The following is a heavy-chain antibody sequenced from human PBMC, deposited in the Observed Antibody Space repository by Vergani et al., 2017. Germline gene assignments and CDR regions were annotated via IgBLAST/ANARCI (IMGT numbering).Heavy chain of an antibody. V-gene: IGHV4-59*11. Sequence: QVQLQESGPGLVKSSETLSLTCSVSFDSIRNLYCNWIRQPPGKGLEWIGSIHYSESTNYNPSLKTRVTISVDTSKNQFSLTLTSVTAADTAVYYCARRYCSSTSCYSHWGQGTLVTVSS. CDR1: FDSIRNLY. CDR3: ARRYCSSTSCYSH. J-gene: IGHJ4*02. D-gene: IGHD2-2*01. CDR2: IHYSEST.